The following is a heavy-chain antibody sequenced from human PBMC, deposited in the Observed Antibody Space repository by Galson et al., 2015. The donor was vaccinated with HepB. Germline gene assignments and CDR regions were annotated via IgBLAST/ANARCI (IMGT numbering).Heavy chain of an antibody. Sequence: SVKVSCKASGYIFINYPINWVRQAPGQGLEWMGWITTYSADANYAQHFQGRVTMTTDTSTSTAYMELRNLRSDDTAVYYCARSGRPENLTAVKFDPWGQGTLVTVTS. CDR2: ITTYSADA. CDR1: GYIFINYP. V-gene: IGHV1-18*04. D-gene: IGHD4-17*01. CDR3: ARSGRPENLTAVKFDP. J-gene: IGHJ5*02.